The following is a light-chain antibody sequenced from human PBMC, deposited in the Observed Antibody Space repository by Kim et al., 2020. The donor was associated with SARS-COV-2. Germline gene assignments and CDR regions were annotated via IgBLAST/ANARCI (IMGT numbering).Light chain of an antibody. CDR3: HSRGSSGDHMV. CDR2: GKS. CDR1: SLISHY. V-gene: IGLV3-19*01. J-gene: IGLJ3*02. Sequence: SSELTQDPAVSVALGQTVRITCQGNSLISHYASWYQQKPGAAPVLVLYGKSDRPSGIPDRFSGSKSGDTASLTISGAQAEDEADYYCHSRGSSGDHMVFGGGTKVTVL.